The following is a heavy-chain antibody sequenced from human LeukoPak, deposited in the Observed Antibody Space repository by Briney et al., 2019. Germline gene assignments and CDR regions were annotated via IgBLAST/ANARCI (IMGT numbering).Heavy chain of an antibody. CDR1: GFTFSTYT. CDR2: IGSSGGGI. V-gene: IGHV3-48*01. Sequence: GGSLRLSCAASGFTFSTYTMYWVRHPPGKRLEWVSIIGSSGGGIHYADSVKGRFTISRDNAKSSLYLQMNSLRAEDTAVYYCARAGITTTGPLFQHWGQGTLVTVSS. J-gene: IGHJ1*01. CDR3: ARAGITTTGPLFQH. D-gene: IGHD6-13*01.